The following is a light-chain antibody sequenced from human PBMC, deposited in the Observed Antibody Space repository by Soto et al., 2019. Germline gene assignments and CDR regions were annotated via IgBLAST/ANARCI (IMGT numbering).Light chain of an antibody. CDR2: DAS. Sequence: EIVLTQSPATLSLSPGERVTLSCRASQSVSSHLAWSQQQPGQAPRLLIYDASNRATGIPARFSGSGSGTDFTLIISSLEPEDFAVYYCQQRSNNMYTFGQGTKLEI. V-gene: IGKV3-11*01. CDR3: QQRSNNMYT. J-gene: IGKJ2*01. CDR1: QSVSSH.